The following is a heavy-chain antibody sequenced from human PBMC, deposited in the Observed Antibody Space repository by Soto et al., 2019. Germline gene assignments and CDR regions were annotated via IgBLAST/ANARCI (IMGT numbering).Heavy chain of an antibody. Sequence: QVQLVQSGAELKKPWSSVKVSCKASGGTFSSFGISWVRQAPGQGLEWMGGIIPVFGRPNYAQRFRGRLTITADESTNTGYMELLDLTSEDTAVYYCAREGSGYNFWGQGTQVTVSS. CDR1: GGTFSSFG. CDR3: AREGSGYNF. D-gene: IGHD5-12*01. J-gene: IGHJ1*01. V-gene: IGHV1-69*01. CDR2: IIPVFGRP.